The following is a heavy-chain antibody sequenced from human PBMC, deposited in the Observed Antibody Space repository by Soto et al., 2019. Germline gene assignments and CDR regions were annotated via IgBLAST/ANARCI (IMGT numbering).Heavy chain of an antibody. D-gene: IGHD3-3*01. V-gene: IGHV3-30*18. CDR3: AKGQKXFYDFWSGYKRYYGMDV. J-gene: IGHJ6*02. Sequence: PGGSLRLSCAASGFTFSSYGMHWVRQAPGKGLEWVAVISYDGSNKYYADSVKGRFTISRDNSKNTLYLQMNSLRAEDTAVYYCAKGQKXFYDFWSGYKRYYGMDVWGQGTTVTVSS. CDR1: GFTFSSYG. CDR2: ISYDGSNK.